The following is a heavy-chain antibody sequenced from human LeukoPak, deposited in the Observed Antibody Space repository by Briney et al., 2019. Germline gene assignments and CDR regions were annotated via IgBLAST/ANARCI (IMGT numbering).Heavy chain of an antibody. CDR2: IKSKTDGGTT. CDR1: GFTFSNAW. D-gene: IGHD3-22*01. V-gene: IGHV3-15*01. J-gene: IGHJ4*02. CDR3: ITFSMIVVVITD. Sequence: PGGSLRLSCAASGFTFSNAWMSWVRQAPGKGLEWVGRIKSKTDGGTTDYAAPVKGRFTISRDHSKNTLYLQMNSLKTEDTAVYYCITFSMIVVVITDWGQGTLVTVSS.